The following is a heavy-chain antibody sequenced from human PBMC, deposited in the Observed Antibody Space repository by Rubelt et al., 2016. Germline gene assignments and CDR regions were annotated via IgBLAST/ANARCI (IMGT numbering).Heavy chain of an antibody. J-gene: IGHJ4*02. CDR1: GDSISSDNYY. V-gene: IGHV4-31*03. CDR2: ISNRGPT. D-gene: IGHD2-2*01. Sequence: QVQLQESGPGLVKPSQTLSLTCTVSGDSISSDNYYWSWLRQHPGKGLAWIGYISNRGPTSHNPSLQSRVPITVDTSKNQCSRKLSSVTAADTAVYYCARGYCSSTSCYFDYWGQGTLVTVSS. CDR3: ARGYCSSTSCYFDY.